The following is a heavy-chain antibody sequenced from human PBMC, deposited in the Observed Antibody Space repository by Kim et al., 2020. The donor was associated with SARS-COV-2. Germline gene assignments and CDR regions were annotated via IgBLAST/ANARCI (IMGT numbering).Heavy chain of an antibody. V-gene: IGHV1-2*06. CDR2: INPNSGGT. J-gene: IGHJ6*02. CDR3: ARDIVVVVAAQYYYYYGMDV. Sequence: ASVKVSCKASGYTFTGYYMHWVRQAPGQGLEWMGRINPNSGGTNYAQKFQGRVTMTRDTSISTAYMELSRLRSDDTAVYYCARDIVVVVAAQYYYYYGMDVWGQGTTVTVSS. D-gene: IGHD2-15*01. CDR1: GYTFTGYY.